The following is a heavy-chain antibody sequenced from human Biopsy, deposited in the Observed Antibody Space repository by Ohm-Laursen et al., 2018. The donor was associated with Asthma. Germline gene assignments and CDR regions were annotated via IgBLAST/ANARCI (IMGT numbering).Heavy chain of an antibody. J-gene: IGHJ4*02. CDR1: GFAVSRDH. CDR3: ARGGSSNWSHYYFDY. CDR2: IYSGGTS. D-gene: IGHD2-2*01. V-gene: IGHV3-53*01. Sequence: SLRLSCSASGFAVSRDHMFWVRQAPGKGLEWVSVIYSGGTSHTADSVGGRFTISRDYSKNTLYLQMHSLRAEDTAVYYCARGGSSNWSHYYFDYWGQGTLVTVSS.